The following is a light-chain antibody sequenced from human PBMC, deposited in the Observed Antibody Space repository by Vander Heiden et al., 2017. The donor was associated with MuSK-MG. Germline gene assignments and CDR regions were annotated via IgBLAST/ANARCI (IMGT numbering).Light chain of an antibody. J-gene: IGKJ4*01. Sequence: DIVMTHSTATLSVSPGERATLSCRASQSVSSNLAWYQQKPGQAPRLLIYGTSTRATGIPARFSGSGSETEFTHTISSLQSEDFAVYYCQQYNNWPPRTFGGGTKVEIK. CDR3: QQYNNWPPRT. V-gene: IGKV3-15*01. CDR1: QSVSSN. CDR2: GTS.